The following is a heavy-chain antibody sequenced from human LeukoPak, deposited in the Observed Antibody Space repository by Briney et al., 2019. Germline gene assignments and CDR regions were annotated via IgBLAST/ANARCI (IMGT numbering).Heavy chain of an antibody. CDR3: ARAGSSGWSGLASSYYYYGMDV. CDR2: IHHSKSS. J-gene: IGHJ6*02. CDR1: GDSITSDKW. D-gene: IGHD6-19*01. V-gene: IGHV4-4*02. Sequence: SETLSLTCAVSGDSITSDKWWTWVRQPPGKGLEWIGEIHHSKSSNYNPSLKSRVTMSLDTSKNQFSLNLSSVTAADTAVYYCARAGSSGWSGLASSYYYYGMDVWGQGTTVTVSS.